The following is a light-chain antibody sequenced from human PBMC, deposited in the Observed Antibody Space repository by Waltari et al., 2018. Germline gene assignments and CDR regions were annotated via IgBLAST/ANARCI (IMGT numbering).Light chain of an antibody. V-gene: IGLV2-14*03. J-gene: IGLJ2*01. CDR1: SSDVGGYNY. CDR3: SSYRRSDIVV. CDR2: DVN. Sequence: QSALTQPASASGSPGQSITISCTGTSSDVGGYNYVSWYQHHPGKAPKIMIYDVNDRTSGVSNRFSGSKSCNTASLTISGLQAEDEADYYCSSYRRSDIVVFGGGTKLTVL.